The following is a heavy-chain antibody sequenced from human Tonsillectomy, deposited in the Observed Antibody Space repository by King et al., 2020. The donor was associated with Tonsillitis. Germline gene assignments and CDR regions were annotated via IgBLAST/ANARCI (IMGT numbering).Heavy chain of an antibody. J-gene: IGHJ5*02. CDR1: GSSISSDYY. Sequence: VQLQESGPGLVKPSETLSLTCTVSGSSISSDYYRGWIRQSPGEGLEWIGNIYHSGSTYYNPSLKSRVTISVHTSKNQFSLKLSSVTASDTAVYYCARVGDYGDWFDPWGQGTLVTVSS. D-gene: IGHD4-17*01. V-gene: IGHV4-38-2*02. CDR3: ARVGDYGDWFDP. CDR2: IYHSGST.